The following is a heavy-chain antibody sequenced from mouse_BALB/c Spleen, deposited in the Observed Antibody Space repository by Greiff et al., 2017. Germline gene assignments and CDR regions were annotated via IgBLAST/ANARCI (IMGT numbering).Heavy chain of an antibody. V-gene: IGHV5-9-4*01. J-gene: IGHJ4*01. CDR2: ISSGGSYT. D-gene: IGHD2-4*01. CDR3: AREDDYDVGDAMDY. CDR1: GFTFSSYA. Sequence: EVQLVESGGGLVKPGGSLKLSCAASGFTFSSYAMSWVRQSPEKRLEWVAEISSGGSYTYYPDTVTGRFTISRDNAKNTLYLEMSSLRSEDTAMYYCAREDDYDVGDAMDYWGQGTSVTVSS.